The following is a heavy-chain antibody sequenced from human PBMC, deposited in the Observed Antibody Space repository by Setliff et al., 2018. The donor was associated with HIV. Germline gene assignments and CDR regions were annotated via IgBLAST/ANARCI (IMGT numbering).Heavy chain of an antibody. J-gene: IGHJ6*03. CDR2: INYSGGT. CDR1: GGSFSGYS. Sequence: PSETLSLTCAVYGGSFSGYSWNWIRQPPGKGLEWIGEINYSGGTNYNPPLKSRVTISVDTSKNQLSLRLTSVTAADTAVYYCARGSDCDTTTCGDYCYMDVWGIGTTVTVSS. D-gene: IGHD2-2*01. V-gene: IGHV4-34*01. CDR3: ARGSDCDTTTCGDYCYMDV.